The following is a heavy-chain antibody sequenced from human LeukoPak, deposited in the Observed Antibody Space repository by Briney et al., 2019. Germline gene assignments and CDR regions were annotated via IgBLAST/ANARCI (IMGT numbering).Heavy chain of an antibody. V-gene: IGHV4-34*01. CDR2: ISHSGGT. D-gene: IGHD3-22*01. CDR3: ARGRKGYYYDSSGYYYY. Sequence: SETLSLTCSVSGVSFSTYYYWSWIRQPPGKGLEWIGDISHSGGTNYNPSLKSRVTISVDTSKNQFSLKLSSVTAADTAVYYCARGRKGYYYDSSGYYYYWGQGTLVTVSS. J-gene: IGHJ4*02. CDR1: GVSFSTYYY.